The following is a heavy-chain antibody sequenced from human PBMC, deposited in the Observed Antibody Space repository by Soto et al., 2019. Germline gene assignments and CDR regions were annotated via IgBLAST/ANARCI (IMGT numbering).Heavy chain of an antibody. J-gene: IGHJ4*02. CDR3: AKDRDTYNSGWSAFDF. V-gene: IGHV3-23*01. D-gene: IGHD6-19*01. CDR2: ISGSGGST. CDR1: GFTFSNYA. Sequence: GGSLRLSCTGSGFTFSNYAMIWVRQAPGKGLEWVATISGSGGSTYYADSVKGQFTISRDNSKNTLYLRMNSLRAEDTAIFFCAKDRDTYNSGWSAFDFWGQGTLVTVSS.